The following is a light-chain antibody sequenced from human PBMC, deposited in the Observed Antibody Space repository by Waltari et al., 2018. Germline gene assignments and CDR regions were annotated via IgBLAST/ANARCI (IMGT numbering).Light chain of an antibody. J-gene: IGKJ1*01. CDR3: QHYVRSPGT. Sequence: LAWYQLKPGQAPRLLIYGASARASGTPDRFSGSGSGTDFSLTISRLEPEDVAVYVCQHYVRSPGTFGQGTRVEV. CDR2: GAS. V-gene: IGKV3-20*01.